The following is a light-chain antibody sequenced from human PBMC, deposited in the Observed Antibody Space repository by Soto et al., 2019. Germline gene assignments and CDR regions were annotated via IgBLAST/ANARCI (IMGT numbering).Light chain of an antibody. V-gene: IGKV2-30*01. J-gene: IGKJ2*01. CDR2: KVS. Sequence: DVVMTQSPLSLPVTLGQPASISCRSSQSLAYSDGNTYLNWFQQRPGQSPRRLIYKVSNRDSGDPXRXTGSGSATDFTLKISRVEAEDVGVYYCRQGTHWPPYTFGQGTKLEIK. CDR1: QSLAYSDGNTY. CDR3: RQGTHWPPYT.